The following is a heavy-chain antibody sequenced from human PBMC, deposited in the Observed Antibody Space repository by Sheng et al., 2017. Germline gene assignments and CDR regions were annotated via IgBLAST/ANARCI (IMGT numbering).Heavy chain of an antibody. CDR2: MNPNSGKT. V-gene: IGHV1-8*01. CDR3: AAGVGARGY. Sequence: QVQLVQSGADVERPGASLKVSCKASGYTFTSDDINWVRQATGEGLEWMGWMNPNSGKTGYSQKFQGRVTFTRDTSKSTAYMELSSLRFEDTAVYYCAAGVGARGYWGQGTLVTVSS. D-gene: IGHD1-26*01. J-gene: IGHJ4*02. CDR1: GYTFTSDD.